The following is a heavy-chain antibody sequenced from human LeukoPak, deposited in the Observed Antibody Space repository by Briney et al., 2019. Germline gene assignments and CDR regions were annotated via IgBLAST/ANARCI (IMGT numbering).Heavy chain of an antibody. CDR2: ISYDGSNK. D-gene: IGHD3-10*01. J-gene: IGHJ5*02. Sequence: GGSLRLSCAAPGFTFSSYAMHWVRQAPGKGLEWVAVISYDGSNKYYADSVKGRFTISRDNSKNTLYLQMNSLRAEDTAVYYCARDSGGYYGSGGYNWFDPWGQGTLVTVSS. CDR1: GFTFSSYA. CDR3: ARDSGGYYGSGGYNWFDP. V-gene: IGHV3-30-3*01.